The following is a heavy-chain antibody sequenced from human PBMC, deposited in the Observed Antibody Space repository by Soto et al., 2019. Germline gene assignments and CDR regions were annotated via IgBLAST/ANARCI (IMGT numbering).Heavy chain of an antibody. CDR1: GGSISSGGYY. Sequence: SETLSLTCTVSGGSISSGGYYWSWIRQHPGKGLEWIGYIYYSGSTYYNPSLKSRVTISVDTSKNQFSLKLSSVTAADTAVYYCAGDGWTGAASNWFDPWGQGTLVTVSS. CDR3: AGDGWTGAASNWFDP. D-gene: IGHD2-8*02. CDR2: IYYSGST. V-gene: IGHV4-31*03. J-gene: IGHJ5*02.